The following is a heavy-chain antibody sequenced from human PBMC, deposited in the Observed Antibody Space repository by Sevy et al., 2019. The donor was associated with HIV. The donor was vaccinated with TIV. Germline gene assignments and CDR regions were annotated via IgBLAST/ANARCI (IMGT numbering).Heavy chain of an antibody. CDR1: GYSISSGYY. CDR2: IYHSGST. CDR3: ARGGRVVVEIFDY. D-gene: IGHD3-22*01. J-gene: IGHJ4*02. V-gene: IGHV4-38-2*01. Sequence: SETLSLTCAVSGYSISSGYYWGWIRQPPGKGLEWIGSIYHSGSTYYNPSLKSRVTISVDTSKNQFSLKLSSVTAADTAVYYCARGGRVVVEIFDYWGQGTLVTVSS.